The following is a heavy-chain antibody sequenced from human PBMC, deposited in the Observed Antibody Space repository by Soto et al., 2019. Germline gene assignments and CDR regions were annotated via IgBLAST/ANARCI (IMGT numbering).Heavy chain of an antibody. V-gene: IGHV1-69*01. CDR2: IIPIFGTA. CDR3: AGDLAAVAGKDY. CDR1: GGTFSSYA. J-gene: IGHJ4*02. Sequence: QVQLVQSGAEVKKPGSSVKVSCKASGGTFSSYAIIWVRQAPGPGLEWMGGIIPIFGTANYAQKFQGRVTITADESTSTAYMELSSLRSEDTAVYYCAGDLAAVAGKDYWGQGTLVTVSS. D-gene: IGHD6-19*01.